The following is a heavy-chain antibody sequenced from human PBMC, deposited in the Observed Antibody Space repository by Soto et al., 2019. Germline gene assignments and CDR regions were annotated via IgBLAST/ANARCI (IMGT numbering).Heavy chain of an antibody. D-gene: IGHD6-19*01. J-gene: IGHJ6*02. V-gene: IGHV3-23*01. Sequence: GGSLRLSCAASGFTFSSYAMSWVRQAPGKGLEWVSAISGSGGRTYYADSGKGRFTISRDNSKNTLYLQMNSLRAEDTAVYYCAKAPGEQWLESYYYGMDVWGQGTTVTVSS. CDR3: AKAPGEQWLESYYYGMDV. CDR2: ISGSGGRT. CDR1: GFTFSSYA.